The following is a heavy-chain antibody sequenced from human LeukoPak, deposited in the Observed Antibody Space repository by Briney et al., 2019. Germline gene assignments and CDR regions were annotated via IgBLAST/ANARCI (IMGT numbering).Heavy chain of an antibody. D-gene: IGHD6-13*01. J-gene: IGHJ4*02. V-gene: IGHV2-5*01. CDR2: IYWNDDK. CDR1: GFSLSTSGVG. CDR3: AHSYMFQKRAAADLDY. Sequence: SGPTLVKPTQTLTLTCTFSGFSLSTSGVGVGWIRQPPGKALEWLALIYWNDDKRYSPSLKSRLTITKDTSKNQVVLTMTNMDPVDTATYYCAHSYMFQKRAAADLDYGGQGTLVTVSS.